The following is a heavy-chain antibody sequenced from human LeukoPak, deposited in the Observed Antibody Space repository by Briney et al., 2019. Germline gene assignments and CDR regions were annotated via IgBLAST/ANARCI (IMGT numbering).Heavy chain of an antibody. Sequence: ASVKVSCKASGGTFSSYAISWVRQAPGQGLEWMGGIIPIFGTANYAQKFQGRVTITADESTSTAYMELSSLRSGDTAVYYCARAESSGPERLVLVHFDYWGQGTLVTVSS. CDR3: ARAESSGPERLVLVHFDY. CDR1: GGTFSSYA. J-gene: IGHJ4*02. D-gene: IGHD1-1*01. CDR2: IIPIFGTA. V-gene: IGHV1-69*13.